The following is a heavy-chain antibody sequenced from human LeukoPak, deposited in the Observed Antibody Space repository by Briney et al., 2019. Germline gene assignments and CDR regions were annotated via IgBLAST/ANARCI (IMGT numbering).Heavy chain of an antibody. CDR3: ARGIRHSFDY. CDR1: GASINDW. J-gene: IGHJ4*02. Sequence: SGTLSLTCAVSGASINDWWSWVRQPPGKGLEWICEIYHTEYNNYSPSLKSRVTISIDKSKNDFSLKLNDVTAADTAVYYCARGIRHSFDYWGQGILVTVSS. V-gene: IGHV4-4*02. CDR2: IYHTEYN.